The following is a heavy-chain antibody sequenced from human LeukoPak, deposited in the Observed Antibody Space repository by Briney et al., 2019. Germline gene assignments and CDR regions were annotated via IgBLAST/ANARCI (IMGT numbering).Heavy chain of an antibody. J-gene: IGHJ4*02. D-gene: IGHD3-10*01. CDR3: AVLWFGELLARY. Sequence: ASVKVSCKASGYTFTSYYMHWVRQAPGQGLEWMGIINPSGGSTRYAQKFQGRVTMTRDTSTSTVYMELSSLRSEDTAVYYCAVLWFGELLARYWGQGTLVTVSS. V-gene: IGHV1-46*01. CDR2: INPSGGST. CDR1: GYTFTSYY.